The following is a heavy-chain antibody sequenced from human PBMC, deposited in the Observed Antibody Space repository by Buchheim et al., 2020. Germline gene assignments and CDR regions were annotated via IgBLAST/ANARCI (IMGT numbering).Heavy chain of an antibody. V-gene: IGHV3-48*01. CDR3: AKRPPDSVGWHWYFDD. Sequence: EVQLVESGGGLVQPGGSLRLSCAASGFTFSSYNMNWVRQAPGEGLEWVAYISGGSGTIYYADSVKGRFTISRDNSKNTLFLQMNSLRVEDTAVYFCAKRPPDSVGWHWYFDDWGQGTL. J-gene: IGHJ4*02. CDR1: GFTFSSYN. CDR2: ISGGSGTI. D-gene: IGHD5/OR15-5a*01.